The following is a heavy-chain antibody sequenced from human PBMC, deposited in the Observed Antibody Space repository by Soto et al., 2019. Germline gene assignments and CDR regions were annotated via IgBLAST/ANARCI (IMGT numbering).Heavy chain of an antibody. J-gene: IGHJ6*02. Sequence: QVQLVESGGGVVQPGRSLRLSCAASGFTFSSYAMHWVRQAPGKGLEWVAVISYDGSNKYYADSVKGRFTISRDNSKNTLYLQMNSLRAEDTAVYYCAREIVDYGNVGGMDVWGQGTTVTVSS. CDR2: ISYDGSNK. CDR3: AREIVDYGNVGGMDV. D-gene: IGHD4-17*01. CDR1: GFTFSSYA. V-gene: IGHV3-30-3*01.